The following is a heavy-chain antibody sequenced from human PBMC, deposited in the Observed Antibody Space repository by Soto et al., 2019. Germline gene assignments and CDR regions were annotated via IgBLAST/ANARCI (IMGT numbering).Heavy chain of an antibody. Sequence: HPGGSLRLSCAASGFTFSSYSMNWVRQAPGKGLEWVSYISSSSSTIYYADSVKGRFTISRDNAKNSLYLQMNSLRDEDTAVYYCAREQHGWGLVVVDPYGMDVWGQGTTVTVSS. CDR2: ISSSSSTI. CDR3: AREQHGWGLVVVDPYGMDV. D-gene: IGHD2-15*01. V-gene: IGHV3-48*02. CDR1: GFTFSSYS. J-gene: IGHJ6*02.